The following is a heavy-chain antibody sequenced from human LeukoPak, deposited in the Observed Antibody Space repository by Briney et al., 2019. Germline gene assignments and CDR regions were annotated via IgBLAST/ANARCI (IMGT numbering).Heavy chain of an antibody. D-gene: IGHD3-22*01. Sequence: GGSLRLSCAASGFTFSSSAMSWVRQAPGKGLEWVANIKQDGSEKYYVDSVKGRFTISRDNAKSSLYLQMKSLRAEDTAVYYCARGAMSSGYYCLDYWGQGTLVTVSS. V-gene: IGHV3-7*03. CDR2: IKQDGSEK. CDR3: ARGAMSSGYYCLDY. CDR1: GFTFSSSA. J-gene: IGHJ4*02.